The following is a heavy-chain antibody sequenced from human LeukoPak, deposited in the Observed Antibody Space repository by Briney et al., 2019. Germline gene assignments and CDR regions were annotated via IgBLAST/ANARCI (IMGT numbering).Heavy chain of an antibody. Sequence: SETLSLTCAVYGGSFSDYYWTWIRQTPGKGLEWIGEMNPSGSSNYNPSLKSRVTISVDTSKNQFSLKLRSVTAADTAVYYCARGRQDVNMILVVMAGVSYYLDVWSKGTTVTVS. CDR1: GGSFSDYY. CDR3: ARGRQDVNMILVVMAGVSYYLDV. CDR2: MNPSGSS. V-gene: IGHV4-34*01. D-gene: IGHD3-22*01. J-gene: IGHJ6*03.